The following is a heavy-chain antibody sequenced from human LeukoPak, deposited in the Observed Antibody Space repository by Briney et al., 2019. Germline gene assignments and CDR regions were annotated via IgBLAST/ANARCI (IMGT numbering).Heavy chain of an antibody. CDR3: ARDPTSWFGESKNWFDP. CDR2: INPNSGGT. D-gene: IGHD3-10*01. CDR1: GYTFTGYY. J-gene: IGHJ5*02. Sequence: GASVKVSCKASGYTFTGYYMHWVRQAPGQGLEWMGWINPNSGGTNYAQKFQSRVTMTRDTSISTAYMELSRLRSDDTAVYYCARDPTSWFGESKNWFDPWGQGTLVTVSS. V-gene: IGHV1-2*02.